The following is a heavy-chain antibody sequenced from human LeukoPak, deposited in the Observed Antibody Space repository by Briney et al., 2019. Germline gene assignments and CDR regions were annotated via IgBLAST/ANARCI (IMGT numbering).Heavy chain of an antibody. CDR3: ARGGTRITIVGVVINDFDY. CDR1: GGSISSGDYY. D-gene: IGHD3-3*01. CDR2: TYHSGNT. V-gene: IGHV4-30-4*08. J-gene: IGHJ4*02. Sequence: SQTLSLTCTVSGGSISSGDYYWSWIRQPPGKGLEWIGYTYHSGNTYYNPSLKSRLTISVVTPRNQFSLKLRSVTAADTAVYYCARGGTRITIVGVVINDFDYWGQGTLVTVSS.